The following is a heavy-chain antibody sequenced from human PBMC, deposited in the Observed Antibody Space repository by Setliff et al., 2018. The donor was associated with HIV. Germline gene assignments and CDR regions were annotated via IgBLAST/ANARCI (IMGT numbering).Heavy chain of an antibody. D-gene: IGHD2-2*01. CDR2: INYEGDT. Sequence: SETLSLTCAVYGGSFPAYYWNWIRQPPGKGLEWIGEINYEGDTTYNPSLKSRVNMFIDTSKKQFSLNLRSVTAADTAVYYCARDLPEGLTSCSMDVWGKGTTVTVSS. V-gene: IGHV4-34*01. CDR1: GGSFPAYY. CDR3: ARDLPEGLTSCSMDV. J-gene: IGHJ6*04.